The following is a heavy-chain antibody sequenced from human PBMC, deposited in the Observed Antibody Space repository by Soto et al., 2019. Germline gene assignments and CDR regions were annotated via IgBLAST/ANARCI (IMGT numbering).Heavy chain of an antibody. V-gene: IGHV4-30-4*01. J-gene: IGHJ4*02. D-gene: IGHD1-7*01. CDR1: GGSISSGDYY. Sequence: SETLSLTCTVSGGSISSGDYYWSWIRQPPGKGLEWIGYIYYSGSTYYNPSLKSRFTISVDTSKNQFSLKLSSVTAADTAVYYCARESTQTGTLDYWGQGTLVTVSS. CDR2: IYYSGST. CDR3: ARESTQTGTLDY.